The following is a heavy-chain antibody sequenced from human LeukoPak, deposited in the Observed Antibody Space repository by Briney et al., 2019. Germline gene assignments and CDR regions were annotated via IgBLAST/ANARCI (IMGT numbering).Heavy chain of an antibody. CDR1: GFTFSSYS. D-gene: IGHD3-10*01. Sequence: GGSLRLSCAASGFTFSSYSMNWVRQAPGKGLEWVSYISSSSSTIYYADSVKGRFTISRDNSKNTLYLQMNSLRAEDTAVYYCASSLVGAYGSGSKGWYYFDYWGQGTLVTVSS. J-gene: IGHJ4*02. V-gene: IGHV3-48*01. CDR2: ISSSSSTI. CDR3: ASSLVGAYGSGSKGWYYFDY.